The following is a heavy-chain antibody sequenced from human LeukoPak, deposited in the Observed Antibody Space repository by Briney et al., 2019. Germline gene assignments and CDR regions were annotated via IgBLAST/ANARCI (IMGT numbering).Heavy chain of an antibody. CDR3: AKDGWFGEPRYYYYMDV. Sequence: GGSLRLSCAASGFTFSSYGMHWVRQAPGKGLEWVAFIRYDGSNKYYADSVKGRFTISRDNSKNTLYLQMNSLRAEDMAVYYCAKDGWFGEPRYYYYMDVWGKGTTVTISS. J-gene: IGHJ6*03. CDR1: GFTFSSYG. CDR2: IRYDGSNK. V-gene: IGHV3-30*02. D-gene: IGHD3-10*01.